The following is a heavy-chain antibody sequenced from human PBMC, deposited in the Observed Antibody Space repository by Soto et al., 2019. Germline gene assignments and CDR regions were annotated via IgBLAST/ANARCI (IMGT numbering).Heavy chain of an antibody. Sequence: GASVKVSCKVSGYTLTELSMHWVRQAPGKGLEWMGGFDPEDGETIYAQKFQGRVTMTEDTSTDTAYMELSSLRSEDTAVYYCATKDYDFWSGPEFYYYYYGMDVWGQGTTVTVSS. CDR3: ATKDYDFWSGPEFYYYYYGMDV. V-gene: IGHV1-24*01. J-gene: IGHJ6*02. CDR1: GYTLTELS. D-gene: IGHD3-3*01. CDR2: FDPEDGET.